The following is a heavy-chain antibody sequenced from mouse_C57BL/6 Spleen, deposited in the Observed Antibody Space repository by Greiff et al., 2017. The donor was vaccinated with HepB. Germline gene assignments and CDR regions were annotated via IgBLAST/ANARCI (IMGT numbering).Heavy chain of an antibody. J-gene: IGHJ2*01. CDR1: GYTFTSYW. D-gene: IGHD1-1*01. CDR2: INPSSGYT. Sequence: VQLQQSGAELAKPGASVKLSCKASGYTFTSYWMHWVKQRPGQGLEWIGYINPSSGYTKYNQKFKDKATMTADKSSSTAYMQLSSLTSADSAIYYCARWCSSELDYGGQGTTLTVSS. V-gene: IGHV1-7*01. CDR3: ARWCSSELDY.